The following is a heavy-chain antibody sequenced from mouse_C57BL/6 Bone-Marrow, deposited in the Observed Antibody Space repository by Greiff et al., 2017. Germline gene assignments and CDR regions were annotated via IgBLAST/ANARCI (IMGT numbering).Heavy chain of an antibody. Sequence: QVQLQQSGAELVKPGASVKLSCKASGYTFTEYTIHWVKQRSGQGLEWIGWFYPGSGSIKYNEKFKDKATLTADKSSSTVYMALSRLTSEDSAVYCSARHEDSYYYGSSPRGYFDVWGTVTTVTVSS. CDR3: ARHEDSYYYGSSPRGYFDV. J-gene: IGHJ1*03. V-gene: IGHV1-62-2*01. CDR2: FYPGSGSI. D-gene: IGHD1-1*01. CDR1: GYTFTEYT.